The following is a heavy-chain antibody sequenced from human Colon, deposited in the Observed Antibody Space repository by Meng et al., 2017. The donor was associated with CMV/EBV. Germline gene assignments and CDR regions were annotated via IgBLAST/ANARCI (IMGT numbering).Heavy chain of an antibody. CDR2: MYYSGNT. Sequence: CVCLVDARANLSHTSNVVGGFISGRSNDLGRIRQPPGKGLEWIVSMYYSGNTHYKSSLKRRVTISVDTSKNQFSLRLNSVTAADTAVYYCARTVQWLAPFYYYMDVWGKGTLVTVFS. V-gene: IGHV4-39*07. CDR1: GGFISGRSND. CDR3: ARTVQWLAPFYYYMDV. J-gene: IGHJ6*03. D-gene: IGHD3-22*01.